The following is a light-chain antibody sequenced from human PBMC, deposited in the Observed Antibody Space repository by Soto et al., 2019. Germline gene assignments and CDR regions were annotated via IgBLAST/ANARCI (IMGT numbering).Light chain of an antibody. CDR1: QTVSNN. V-gene: IGKV3-15*01. CDR3: QQYHKWPPFT. Sequence: EIVMTQSPATLSMAPGLRVSISCRASQTVSNNLAWDQQKPGQAPRLLLYGASTRAIGVAARFSGSGSGTEFALSITSMQSEDLAVYYCQQYHKWPPFTFGGGTVVEIK. J-gene: IGKJ4*01. CDR2: GAS.